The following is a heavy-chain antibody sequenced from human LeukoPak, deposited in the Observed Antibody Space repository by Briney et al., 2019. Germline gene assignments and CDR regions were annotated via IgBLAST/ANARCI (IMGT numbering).Heavy chain of an antibody. Sequence: PGGSLRLSCAASGFTFSSYAMSWVRQAPGKGLEWVSAISGSGGSTYYADSVKGRFTISRDNSKNTLYLQMNSLRAEDTAVYYCAKVRDVSSGYYSLGIQDGMDVWGQGTTVTVSS. D-gene: IGHD3-22*01. J-gene: IGHJ6*02. CDR1: GFTFSSYA. V-gene: IGHV3-23*01. CDR3: AKVRDVSSGYYSLGIQDGMDV. CDR2: ISGSGGST.